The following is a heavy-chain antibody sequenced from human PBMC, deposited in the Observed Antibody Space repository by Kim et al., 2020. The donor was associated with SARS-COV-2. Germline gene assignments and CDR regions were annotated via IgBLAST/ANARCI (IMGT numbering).Heavy chain of an antibody. J-gene: IGHJ4*02. CDR2: ISGSGGAT. CDR3: ASPTGRFCGGDSCLNS. V-gene: IGHV3-23*01. Sequence: GGSLRLSCAASGFTFSTYVMSWVRQAPGKGLEWVSTISGSGGATYSATSVNGRFTISRANSKNSLYLQMTSRGAEDTAVYYCASPTGRFCGGDSCLNSWGQGTLVTVSS. D-gene: IGHD2-15*01. CDR1: GFTFSTYV.